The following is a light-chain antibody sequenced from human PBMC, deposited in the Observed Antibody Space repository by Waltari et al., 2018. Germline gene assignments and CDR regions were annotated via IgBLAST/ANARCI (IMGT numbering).Light chain of an antibody. CDR3: CSYATGSTLV. J-gene: IGLJ3*02. CDR1: SSDVGSFDL. V-gene: IGLV2-23*02. Sequence: QSALAQPASVSGSPGQSITISCTGTSSDVGSFDLVPWYQQFPGKTPKLIIYEVYRRPSGVSFRFSASKSGNTASLTISELQAEDEADYFCCSYATGSTLVFGGGTKLTVL. CDR2: EVY.